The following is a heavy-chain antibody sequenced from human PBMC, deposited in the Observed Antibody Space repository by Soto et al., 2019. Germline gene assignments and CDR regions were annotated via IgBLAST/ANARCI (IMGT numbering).Heavy chain of an antibody. J-gene: IGHJ4*02. Sequence: PSETLSLTCTVSGGSISSYYWSWIRQPPGKGLEWIGYIYYSGSTNYNPSLKSRVTISVDTSKNQFSLKLSSVTAADTAVYYCARHLIRISPRVGPPTYRYHFAFWGQGTLVTVSS. D-gene: IGHD1-26*01. CDR3: ARHLIRISPRVGPPTYRYHFAF. CDR1: GGSISSYY. CDR2: IYYSGST. V-gene: IGHV4-59*08.